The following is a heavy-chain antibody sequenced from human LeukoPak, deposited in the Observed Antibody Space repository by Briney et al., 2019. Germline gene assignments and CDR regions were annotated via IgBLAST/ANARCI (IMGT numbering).Heavy chain of an antibody. CDR2: IRQDGGAK. Sequence: GGSLRLSCTASGFIFNDFWMSWVRQAPGEGLEWVANIRQDGGAKNYVDSVKGRFTISRDNAKKSLYLQMNSLRAEDTAVYYCARVGGHYRFGESDDAFDIWGQGTMVTVSS. V-gene: IGHV3-7*01. D-gene: IGHD3-10*01. CDR1: GFIFNDFW. CDR3: ARVGGHYRFGESDDAFDI. J-gene: IGHJ3*02.